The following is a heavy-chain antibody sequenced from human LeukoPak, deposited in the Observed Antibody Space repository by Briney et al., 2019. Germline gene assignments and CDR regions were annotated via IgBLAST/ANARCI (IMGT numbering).Heavy chain of an antibody. D-gene: IGHD1-26*01. Sequence: SETLSLTYTVSGASVSSASYWTWIRQPPGKGVEWIAHIYNGVNTNYNPSLKSRVTISVDTPKNQFSLRLNSVTAADTAVYYCARSRAFNSGAFDPWGQGSLVTVSS. CDR1: GASVSSASY. J-gene: IGHJ5*02. V-gene: IGHV4-61*01. CDR3: ARSRAFNSGAFDP. CDR2: IYNGVNT.